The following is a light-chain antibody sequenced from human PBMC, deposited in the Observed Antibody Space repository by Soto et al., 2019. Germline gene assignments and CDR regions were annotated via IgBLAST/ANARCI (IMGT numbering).Light chain of an antibody. CDR3: QHYNTYSPGT. V-gene: IGKV1-5*01. J-gene: IGKJ1*01. CDR1: QSVSSW. CDR2: DAS. Sequence: DIQMTQTPATLSAFAGDRVTVTCRASQSVSSWVAWYHEKPGRGPKLLIYDASTWQSGVPSRFIGSGAGTEFTLIITSLQPDDFATYYCQHYNTYSPGTFGQGTRVEV.